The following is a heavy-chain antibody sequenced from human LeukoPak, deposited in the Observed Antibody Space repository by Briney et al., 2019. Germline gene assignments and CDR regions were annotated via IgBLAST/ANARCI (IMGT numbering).Heavy chain of an antibody. CDR3: ARVSVAVAGHYYYYGMDV. D-gene: IGHD6-19*01. CDR1: VGSFSGYY. J-gene: IGHJ6*04. CDR2: INHSGST. Sequence: SETLSLTCAVYVGSFSGYYWSWIRQPPGKGLEGIGEINHSGSTNYNPSLKRRVNISVDTSKHQFSLKLSSVTDADTAVYYCARVSVAVAGHYYYYGMDVWGKGTTVTVSS. V-gene: IGHV4-34*01.